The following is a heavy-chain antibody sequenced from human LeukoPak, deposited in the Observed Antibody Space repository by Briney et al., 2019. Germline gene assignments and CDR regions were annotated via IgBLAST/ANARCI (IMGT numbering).Heavy chain of an antibody. V-gene: IGHV1-24*01. J-gene: IGHJ4*02. Sequence: ASVKVSCKVSGYTLTELSMRWVRQTPGKGLEWMGGFDPEDGESIYAQKFQGRVTMTEGTSTDTTYMELSSLRSEDTAVYYCATNLATVVTPAYYWGQGTLVTVSS. CDR3: ATNLATVVTPAYY. CDR1: GYTLTELS. D-gene: IGHD4-23*01. CDR2: FDPEDGES.